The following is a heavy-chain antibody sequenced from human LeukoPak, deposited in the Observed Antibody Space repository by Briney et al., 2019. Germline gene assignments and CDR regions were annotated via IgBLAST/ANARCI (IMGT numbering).Heavy chain of an antibody. CDR1: GYSFTSYG. Sequence: ASVKVSCKASGYSFTSYGISWVRQAPGQGLEWMGWISAYNGNTNYAQKFQGRVTMTTDTSTSTAYMELRSLRSDDTAVYYCALMVATEAPDYWGQGTLVTVPS. D-gene: IGHD5-12*01. J-gene: IGHJ4*02. CDR3: ALMVATEAPDY. V-gene: IGHV1-18*01. CDR2: ISAYNGNT.